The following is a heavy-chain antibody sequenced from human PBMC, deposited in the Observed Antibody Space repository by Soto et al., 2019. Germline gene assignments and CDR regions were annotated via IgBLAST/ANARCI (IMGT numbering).Heavy chain of an antibody. V-gene: IGHV3-23*01. Sequence: PGGSLRLSCAASGFTFSSYAMSWVRQAPGKGLEWVSVVSGIGGGTYYADSVKGRFTISRDNSKNTLYLQMNSLRAEDTAVYYCAKDGKGFLGAHYYYYYMDVWGKGTTVTVSS. CDR3: AKDGKGFLGAHYYYYYMDV. CDR1: GFTFSSYA. J-gene: IGHJ6*03. CDR2: VSGIGGGT. D-gene: IGHD3-3*01.